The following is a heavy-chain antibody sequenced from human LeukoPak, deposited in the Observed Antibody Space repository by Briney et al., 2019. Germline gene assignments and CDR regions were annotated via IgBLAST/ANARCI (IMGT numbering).Heavy chain of an antibody. Sequence: SVKVSCKASGGTFSSYAISWVRQAPGQGLEWMGRIIPIFGTANYAQEFQGRVTITTDESTSTAYMGLSSLRSEDTAVYYCAGVVITNAEYFQHWGQGTLVTVSS. J-gene: IGHJ1*01. CDR2: IIPIFGTA. CDR1: GGTFSSYA. CDR3: AGVVITNAEYFQH. V-gene: IGHV1-69*05. D-gene: IGHD3-22*01.